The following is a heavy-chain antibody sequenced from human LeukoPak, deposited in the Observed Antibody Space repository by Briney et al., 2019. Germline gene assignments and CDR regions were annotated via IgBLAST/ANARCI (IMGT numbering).Heavy chain of an antibody. CDR2: ISGSGGST. J-gene: IGHJ3*02. V-gene: IGHV3-23*01. D-gene: IGHD6-13*01. CDR1: GFPFCSYA. Sequence: GGSLRLSCAAPGFPFCSYAMSWVRQAPGKGVEWVSAISGSGGSTYYADSVKGRFTISRDNSKNTLYLQMNSLRAEDTAVYYCAKSWGAFDIWGQGTMVTVSS. CDR3: AKSWGAFDI.